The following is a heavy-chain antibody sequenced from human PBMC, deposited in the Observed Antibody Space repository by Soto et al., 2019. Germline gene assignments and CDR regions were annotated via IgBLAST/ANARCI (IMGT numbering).Heavy chain of an antibody. CDR3: ARMGEQLIRVFDY. V-gene: IGHV1-69*13. CDR1: GGTFSSYA. CDR2: IIPIFGTA. J-gene: IGHJ4*02. Sequence: SVKASCKASGGTFSSYAISWVRQAPGQGLEWMGGIIPIFGTANYAQKFQGRVTITADESTSTAYMELSSLRSEDTAVYYCARMGEQLIRVFDYWGQGTLVTVS. D-gene: IGHD3-16*01.